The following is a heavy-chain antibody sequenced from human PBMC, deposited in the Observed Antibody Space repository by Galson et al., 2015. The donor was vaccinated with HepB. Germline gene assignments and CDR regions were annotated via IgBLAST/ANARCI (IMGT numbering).Heavy chain of an antibody. CDR1: GDSVSSNSAA. CDR3: ARAEDIRAKVLFDY. CDR2: TYYRSKWYN. V-gene: IGHV6-1*01. Sequence: CAISGDSVSSNSAAWNWIRQSPSRGLEWLGRTYYRSKWYNDYAVSVKSRITINPDTSKNQFSLQLNSVTPEDTAVYYCARAEDIRAKVLFDYWGQGTLVTVSS. D-gene: IGHD2-15*01. J-gene: IGHJ4*02.